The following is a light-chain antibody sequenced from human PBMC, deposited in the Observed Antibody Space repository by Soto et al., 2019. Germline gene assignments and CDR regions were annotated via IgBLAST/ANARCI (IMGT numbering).Light chain of an antibody. CDR2: DVS. V-gene: IGLV2-14*01. CDR1: SSDVGAYNY. CDR3: NSYTRSDTYV. J-gene: IGLJ1*01. Sequence: QSVLTQPASVSGSPGHSITITRTGNSSDVGAYNYVSWYQQHPGKAPKLMIFDVSNRPSGVSNRFSGSKSGNTASLTISGLQAEDEADYYCNSYTRSDTYVFGAGTKVTVL.